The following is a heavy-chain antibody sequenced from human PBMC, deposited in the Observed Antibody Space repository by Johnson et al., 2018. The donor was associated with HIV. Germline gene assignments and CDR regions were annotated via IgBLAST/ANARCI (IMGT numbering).Heavy chain of an antibody. CDR1: GFTFSSYA. D-gene: IGHD6-6*01. Sequence: QVQLVESGGGVVQPGRSLRLSCAASGFTFSSYAMHWVRQAPGKGLEWVAVISYDGSNKYYADSVKGRFTISRDNSKNTLYLQMNSLRAEDTAVYYCARGRARIAFDIWGQGTMVTVSS. V-gene: IGHV3-30*04. J-gene: IGHJ3*02. CDR2: ISYDGSNK. CDR3: ARGRARIAFDI.